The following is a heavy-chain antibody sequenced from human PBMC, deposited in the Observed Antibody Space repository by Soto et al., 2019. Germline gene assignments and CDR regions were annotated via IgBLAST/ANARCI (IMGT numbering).Heavy chain of an antibody. V-gene: IGHV4-59*08. CDR3: ARLVVPAAMEGNWFDP. D-gene: IGHD2-2*01. J-gene: IGHJ5*02. CDR2: IYYSGST. CDR1: GGSISSYY. Sequence: SETLSLTCTVSGGSISSYYWSWIRQPPGKGLEWIGYIYYSGSTNYNPSLKSRVTISVDTSKNQFSLKLSSVTAADTAVYYCARLVVPAAMEGNWFDPWGQGTLVTVSS.